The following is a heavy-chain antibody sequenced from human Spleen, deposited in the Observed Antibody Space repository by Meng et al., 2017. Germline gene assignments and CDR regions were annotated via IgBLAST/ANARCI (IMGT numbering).Heavy chain of an antibody. CDR1: GFAFSSYG. D-gene: IGHD2-2*01. V-gene: IGHV3-21*01. CDR2: ISSSGTYI. Sequence: EVQLVESGGGLVKPGGSLRLFCAASGFAFSSYGVNWVRQAPGKGLEWVSTISSSGTYIYYADSVKGRFTISRDNAKNSLYLQMNSLRAEDTAVYYCARESCSSASCYWVFDYWGQGTLVTVSS. J-gene: IGHJ4*02. CDR3: ARESCSSASCYWVFDY.